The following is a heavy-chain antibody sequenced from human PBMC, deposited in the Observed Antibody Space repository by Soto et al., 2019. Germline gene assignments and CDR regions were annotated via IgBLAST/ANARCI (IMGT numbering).Heavy chain of an antibody. CDR2: ISYDGSNK. Sequence: GGSLRLSCAASGFTFSSYAMHWVRQAPGKGLEWVAVISYDGSNKYYADSVKGRFTISRDNSKNTLYLQMNSLRAEDTAVYYCARVPATAMLDAFDIWGQGTMVTVSS. D-gene: IGHD2-2*01. J-gene: IGHJ3*02. V-gene: IGHV3-30-3*01. CDR1: GFTFSSYA. CDR3: ARVPATAMLDAFDI.